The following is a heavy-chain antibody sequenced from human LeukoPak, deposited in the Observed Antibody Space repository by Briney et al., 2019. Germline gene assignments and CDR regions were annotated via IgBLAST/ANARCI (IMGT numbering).Heavy chain of an antibody. CDR1: GFTFSSYG. V-gene: IGHV3-23*01. J-gene: IGHJ4*02. Sequence: GGSLRLSCAASGFTFSSYGMSWVRQAPGKGLERASAISGSGGSTYYADSVKGRFTISRDNSKNTLYLQMNSLRAEDTAVYYCAKVGYCGGDCDTFAFDYWGQGTLSPSPQ. CDR2: ISGSGGST. D-gene: IGHD2-21*02. CDR3: AKVGYCGGDCDTFAFDY.